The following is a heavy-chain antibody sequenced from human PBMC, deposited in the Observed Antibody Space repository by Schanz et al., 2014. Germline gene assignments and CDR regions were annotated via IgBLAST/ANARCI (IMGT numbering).Heavy chain of an antibody. V-gene: IGHV4-34*01. CDR2: VNHGGYT. Sequence: QVQLQQWGAGLLKPSETLSLTCAFSGGSFSGYWWTWVRQSPGKGLEWIGEVNHGGYTNYNPSLTSRVTLSGDMSKKQFSLRLSSVTAADTAAYYCATWSETRLFHNWGQGTLVTVSS. CDR3: ATWSETRLFHN. D-gene: IGHD1-7*01. J-gene: IGHJ4*02. CDR1: GGSFSGYW.